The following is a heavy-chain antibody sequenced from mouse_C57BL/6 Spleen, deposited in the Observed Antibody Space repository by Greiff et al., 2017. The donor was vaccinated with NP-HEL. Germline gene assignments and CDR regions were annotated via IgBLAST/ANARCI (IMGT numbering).Heavy chain of an antibody. CDR1: GYTFTGYW. D-gene: IGHD4-1*01. Sequence: QVQLQQSGAELMKPGASVKLSCKATGYTFTGYWKEWVKQRPGHGLEWIGEILPGSGSTNYNEKFKGKATFTADTSSNPAYMQLSSLTTEDSAIYYCARGFRANWDVGFAYWGQGTLVTVSA. CDR3: ARGFRANWDVGFAY. J-gene: IGHJ3*01. CDR2: ILPGSGST. V-gene: IGHV1-9*01.